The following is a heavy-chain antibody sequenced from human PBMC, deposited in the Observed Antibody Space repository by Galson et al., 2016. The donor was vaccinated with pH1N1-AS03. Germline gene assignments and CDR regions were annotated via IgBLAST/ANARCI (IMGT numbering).Heavy chain of an antibody. D-gene: IGHD5-18*01. CDR3: AQGSYTYGPRVFDN. Sequence: SVKVSCKVFGGSFSRYAISWVRQAPGQGLEWLGGVTPIFGTTNYAQKFQDRVTLTADTSTSASYMELSSLRSDDTAVYYCAQGSYTYGPRVFDNWGQGTLVTVSS. CDR2: VTPIFGTT. V-gene: IGHV1-69*06. CDR1: GGSFSRYA. J-gene: IGHJ4*02.